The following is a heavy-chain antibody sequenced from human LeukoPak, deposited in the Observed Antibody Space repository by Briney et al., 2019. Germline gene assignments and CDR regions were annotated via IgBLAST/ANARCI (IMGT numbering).Heavy chain of an antibody. D-gene: IGHD2-2*01. CDR1: GYTFLGHS. J-gene: IGHJ3*02. CDR2: INPNSGGT. Sequence: ASVPVTRKGGGYTFLGHSVHWVRQAPGQGLEWMGWINPNSGGTNYAQKFQGRVTMTRDTSISTAYMELSSLRSDDTAVYYCARVSVYGCSSTTCVVLDIWGQGTMVTVSS. V-gene: IGHV1-2*02. CDR3: ARVSVYGCSSTTCVVLDI.